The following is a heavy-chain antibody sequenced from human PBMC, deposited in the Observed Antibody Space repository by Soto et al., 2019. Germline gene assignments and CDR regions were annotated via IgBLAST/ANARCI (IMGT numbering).Heavy chain of an antibody. V-gene: IGHV4-61*01. Sequence: TSETLSLTCTVSGGSVSSGSYYWNWIRQPPGKGLEWIGYIFYSGSTTYNPSLKSRVTISVDTSKNQFSLKLSSVTAADTAVYYCARGMSGDLTWALYWGQGTLVTVS. D-gene: IGHD3-3*01. CDR3: ARGMSGDLTWALY. CDR1: GGSVSSGSYY. J-gene: IGHJ4*02. CDR2: IFYSGST.